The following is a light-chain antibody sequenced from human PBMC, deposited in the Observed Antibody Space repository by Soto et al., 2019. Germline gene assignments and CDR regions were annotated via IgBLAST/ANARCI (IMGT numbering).Light chain of an antibody. Sequence: QSALTQPASVSGSPGQSITIPCTGTSGDVGGYNLVSWYQQHPGKAPKLMIYEVTERPSGVSNRFSGSMSGNTASLTISGLQPDDEADYYCCSFAGNSEVFGTGTKVTVL. V-gene: IGLV2-23*02. CDR3: CSFAGNSEV. J-gene: IGLJ1*01. CDR2: EVT. CDR1: SGDVGGYNL.